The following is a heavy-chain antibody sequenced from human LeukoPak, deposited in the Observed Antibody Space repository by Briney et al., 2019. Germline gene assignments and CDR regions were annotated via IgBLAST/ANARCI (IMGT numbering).Heavy chain of an antibody. CDR2: IFYSGTT. CDR1: GDSITSDY. CDR3: ARTRPQDHATSYMDV. J-gene: IGHJ6*03. Sequence: SETLSLTCNVSGDSITSDYWSWIRQSPEKGLEWIGFIFYSGTTSYNPSLQSRVTISMDTSKSQSSLKLSSVTAADTAVYYCARTRPQDHATSYMDVWGKGTTVTVSS. D-gene: IGHD1-26*01. V-gene: IGHV4-59*08.